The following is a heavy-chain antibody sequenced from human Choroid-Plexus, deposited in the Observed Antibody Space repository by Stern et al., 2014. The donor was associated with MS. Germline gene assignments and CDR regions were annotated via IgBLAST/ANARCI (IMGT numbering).Heavy chain of an antibody. J-gene: IGHJ4*02. D-gene: IGHD2/OR15-2a*01. Sequence: QVQLVQSGGGVVQPGGPLRLSCAASGFPFRSFGMPWVRKAPGKGLEWVALKSYDGSKDYADSVKGRFAISRDNSKNTLYLQMNSLRAEDTAVYYCAKDRQYLTFFFDFWGQGSLVTVSS. CDR2: KSYDGSK. CDR3: AKDRQYLTFFFDF. CDR1: GFPFRSFG. V-gene: IGHV3-30*18.